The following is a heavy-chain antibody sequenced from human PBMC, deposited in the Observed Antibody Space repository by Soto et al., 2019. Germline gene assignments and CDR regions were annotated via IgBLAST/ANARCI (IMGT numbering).Heavy chain of an antibody. J-gene: IGHJ4*02. CDR3: ARAQYSSSWYPFDY. CDR1: GFTFSRYG. V-gene: IGHV3-33*01. D-gene: IGHD6-13*01. CDR2: IYYDGSNK. Sequence: QVQLVESGGGVVQPGRSLRLSCAASGFTFSRYGMHWVRQAPGNGLEWVAVIYYDGSNKYYADSVKGRFTISRDNSKNTLYLQINSLRAEDTALYYCARAQYSSSWYPFDYWGQGTLVTVSS.